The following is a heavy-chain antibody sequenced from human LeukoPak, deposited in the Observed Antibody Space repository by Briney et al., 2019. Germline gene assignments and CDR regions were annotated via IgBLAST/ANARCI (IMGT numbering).Heavy chain of an antibody. D-gene: IGHD3-16*01. CDR3: AKDRNVWGNGAFDI. Sequence: GRSLRLSCAASGFTFSSYGMHWVRQAPGKGLEWVAVISYDGSNKYYADSVKGRFTISRDNSKNTLHLQMNSLRAEDTAVYYCAKDRNVWGNGAFDIWGQGTMVTVSS. CDR1: GFTFSSYG. J-gene: IGHJ3*02. CDR2: ISYDGSNK. V-gene: IGHV3-30*18.